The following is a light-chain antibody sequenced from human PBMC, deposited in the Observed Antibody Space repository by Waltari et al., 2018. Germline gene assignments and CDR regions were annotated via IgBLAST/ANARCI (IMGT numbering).Light chain of an antibody. CDR3: CSYAGNYIWV. J-gene: IGLJ3*02. CDR1: SSDIGRYDI. CDR2: DVS. V-gene: IGLV2-23*02. Sequence: QSALTQPASVSGSPGQSVTISCTGASSDIGRYDIVSWYQQHPGNAPKLIICDVSKRPSCVSDRFSGSKSGDTASLTISGLQFEDEADYYCCSYAGNYIWVFGGGTRLTVL.